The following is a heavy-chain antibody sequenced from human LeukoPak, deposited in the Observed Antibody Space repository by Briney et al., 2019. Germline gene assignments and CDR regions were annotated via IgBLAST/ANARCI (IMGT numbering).Heavy chain of an antibody. D-gene: IGHD1-14*01. CDR1: GYTFTSYG. J-gene: IGHJ4*02. CDR3: ARESSVTTFDY. Sequence: GASVTVSCTASGYTFTSYGISWVRQAPGQGLEWMGWISAYNGNTNYAQKLQGRVTMTTDTSTSTAYMELRSLRSDDTAVYYCARESSVTTFDYWGQGTLVTVSS. CDR2: ISAYNGNT. V-gene: IGHV1-18*01.